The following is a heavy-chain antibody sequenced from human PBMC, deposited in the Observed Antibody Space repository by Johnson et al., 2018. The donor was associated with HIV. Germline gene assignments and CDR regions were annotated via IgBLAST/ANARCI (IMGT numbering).Heavy chain of an antibody. D-gene: IGHD2-15*01. Sequence: QVQLVESGGGVVQPGRSLRLSCAASGFTFSGYAMHWVRQAPGMGLGWVALISYDGSNKYYADSVKGRFTISRDNSKTTLYLQMNSLRDEDTAVYYCANSLLLDAFNIWGQGTMVTVSS. J-gene: IGHJ3*02. CDR1: GFTFSGYA. V-gene: IGHV3-30*04. CDR2: ISYDGSNK. CDR3: ANSLLLDAFNI.